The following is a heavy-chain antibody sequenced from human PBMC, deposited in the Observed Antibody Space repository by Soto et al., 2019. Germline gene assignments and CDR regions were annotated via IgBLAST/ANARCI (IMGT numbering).Heavy chain of an antibody. CDR3: ARDRIPWYYYDSSGDKGFDY. V-gene: IGHV1-46*03. Sequence: ASVKVSCKASGYTFTSYYMHWVRQAPGQGLEWMGIINPSGGSTSYAQKFQGRVTMTRDTSTSTVYMELSSLRSEDTAVYYCARDRIPWYYYDSSGDKGFDYWGQGTLVTVSS. CDR2: INPSGGST. D-gene: IGHD3-22*01. J-gene: IGHJ4*02. CDR1: GYTFTSYY.